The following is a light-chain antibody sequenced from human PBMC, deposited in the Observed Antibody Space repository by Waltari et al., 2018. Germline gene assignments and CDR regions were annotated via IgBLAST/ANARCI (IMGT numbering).Light chain of an antibody. V-gene: IGLV2-14*01. J-gene: IGLJ2*01. Sequence: QSALTQPASVSGSPGQSITISCTGTTRDVGRYNYVSWYQCHPGKAPELIIYGVTKRPSGVSDRFSGSKSGNTASLSISGLQPEDEADYYCSSYTSIKTPYVVFGGGTKVTVL. CDR2: GVT. CDR3: SSYTSIKTPYVV. CDR1: TRDVGRYNY.